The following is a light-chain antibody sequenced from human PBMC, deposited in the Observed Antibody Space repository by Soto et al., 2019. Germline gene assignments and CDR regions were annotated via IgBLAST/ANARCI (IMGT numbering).Light chain of an antibody. J-gene: IGLJ1*01. CDR2: EVT. Sequence: QSVLTQPASVSGSPGQSITISCTGTSSDIGAYNYVSWFQQHPDKAPKLMIYEVTNRPSGVSNRFSGSKSGNAASLTISGLQAEDEAYYFCFSFKTSHTHIFGTGTKVTLL. CDR1: SSDIGAYNY. CDR3: FSFKTSHTHI. V-gene: IGLV2-14*01.